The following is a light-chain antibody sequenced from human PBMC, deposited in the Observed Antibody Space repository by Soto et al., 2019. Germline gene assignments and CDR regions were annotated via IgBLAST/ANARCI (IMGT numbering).Light chain of an antibody. Sequence: QSVLTQPPSASGAPGQRLTISCSGSTSNIGATTVNWYQHLPGTAPKLLVYDNDRRPSGVPDRFSVSKSGTSASLAISGLQSEDEADYYCVAWDDTLNGVVFGGGTKLTVL. V-gene: IGLV1-44*01. J-gene: IGLJ3*02. CDR3: VAWDDTLNGVV. CDR1: TSNIGATT. CDR2: DND.